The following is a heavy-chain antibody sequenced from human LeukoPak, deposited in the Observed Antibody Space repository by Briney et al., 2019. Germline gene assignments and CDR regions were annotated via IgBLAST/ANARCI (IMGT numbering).Heavy chain of an antibody. D-gene: IGHD6-6*01. CDR3: ARYVVPGRTLDY. CDR2: INHSGST. CDR1: GGSFSGYF. V-gene: IGHV4-34*01. Sequence: SETLSLTCTVYGGSFSGYFWTWIRQPPGKGLEWIGEINHSGSTNYNPSLKSRVTISVDTSKNRFSLKLSSVTAADTAFYYCARYVVPGRTLDYWGQGTLVTVSS. J-gene: IGHJ4*02.